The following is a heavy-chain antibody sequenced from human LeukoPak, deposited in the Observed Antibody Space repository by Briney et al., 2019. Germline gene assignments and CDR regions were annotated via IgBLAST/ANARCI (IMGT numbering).Heavy chain of an antibody. CDR3: ARDVRSQGAVARFDY. CDR2: IYHSGST. V-gene: IGHV4-4*02. Sequence: SGTLSLTCAVSGGSISSSNWWSWVRQPPGKGLEWIGEIYHSGSTNYNPSLKSRVTISVDKSKNQFSLKLSSVTAADTAVYYCARDVRSQGAVARFDYWGQGTLVTVSS. D-gene: IGHD6-19*01. J-gene: IGHJ4*02. CDR1: GGSISSSNW.